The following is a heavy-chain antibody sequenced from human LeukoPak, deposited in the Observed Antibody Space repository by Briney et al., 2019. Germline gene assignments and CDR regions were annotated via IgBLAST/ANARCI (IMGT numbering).Heavy chain of an antibody. Sequence: GGSLRLSCAASGFTFSSYTMNWVRQAPGKGLEWVSSISDSGGSTYYADSVKGRFTISRDNSKNTLYLQMNNLRAEDTAVYYCAKDRQWLVRGGFDYWGQGTLVTVSS. CDR1: GFTFSSYT. J-gene: IGHJ4*02. CDR2: ISDSGGST. CDR3: AKDRQWLVRGGFDY. V-gene: IGHV3-23*01. D-gene: IGHD6-19*01.